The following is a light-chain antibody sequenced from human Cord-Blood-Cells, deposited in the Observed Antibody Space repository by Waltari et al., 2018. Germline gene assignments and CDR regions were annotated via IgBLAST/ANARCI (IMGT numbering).Light chain of an antibody. CDR2: EVS. J-gene: IGLJ2*01. Sequence: QSALTQPASVSGSPGQSITISCTGTSSDVGGYNYVSWYQQHPGKAPKLMIYEVSNRPSGVSNRFSGYKSGNTASLTSSGLQAEDEADYYCSSYTSSSVVFGGGTKLTVL. CDR1: SSDVGGYNY. CDR3: SSYTSSSVV. V-gene: IGLV2-14*01.